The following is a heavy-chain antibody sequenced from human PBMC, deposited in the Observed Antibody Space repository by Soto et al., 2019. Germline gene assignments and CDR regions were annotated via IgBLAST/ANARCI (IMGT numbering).Heavy chain of an antibody. CDR3: AREPNESYYFDY. J-gene: IGHJ4*02. D-gene: IGHD3-10*01. CDR2: IRPNGGRA. V-gene: IGHV1-46*01. Sequence: ASVKVSCKAPGYTFSNYYLHWMRQAPGQGLEWLGIIRPNGGRADYASRFRGRVTMTRGMSTSTVYMELTSLRSEDTAVYFCAREPNESYYFDYWGQGTLVTVSS. CDR1: GYTFSNYY.